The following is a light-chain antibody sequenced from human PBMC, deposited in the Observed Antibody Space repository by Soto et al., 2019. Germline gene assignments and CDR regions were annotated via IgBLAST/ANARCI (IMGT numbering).Light chain of an antibody. CDR3: QQYVGSPPIT. CDR2: GAS. CDR1: QSVSSRY. V-gene: IGKV3-20*01. Sequence: IVLTQSPGTLSLSPGERVTLSCRASQSVSSRYLAWYQQKPGQAPRLLIYGASSRATGIPDRFSGGGSGTDFTLTISRLKPEDFAVYYCQQYVGSPPITFGQGTRLEIK. J-gene: IGKJ5*01.